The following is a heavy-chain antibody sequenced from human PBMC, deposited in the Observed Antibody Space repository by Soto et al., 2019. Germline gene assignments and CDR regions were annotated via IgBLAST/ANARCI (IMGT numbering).Heavy chain of an antibody. D-gene: IGHD6-13*01. Sequence: SETLSLTCTVSGGSISSYYWSWIRQPPGKGLEWIGYIYYSGSTNYNPSLKSRVTISVDTSKNQFSLKLSSVTAADTAVYYCARTYSSSWEPMTYYFDYWGQGTLVTVS. CDR3: ARTYSSSWEPMTYYFDY. J-gene: IGHJ4*02. V-gene: IGHV4-59*01. CDR2: IYYSGST. CDR1: GGSISSYY.